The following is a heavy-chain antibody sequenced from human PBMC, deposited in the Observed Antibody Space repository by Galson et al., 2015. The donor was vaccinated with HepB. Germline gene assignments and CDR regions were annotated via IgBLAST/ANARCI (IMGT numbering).Heavy chain of an antibody. V-gene: IGHV3-72*01. CDR3: ARVKNKIGNWDY. D-gene: IGHD1-1*01. CDR1: GFTFSDHC. CDR2: SRNKADGYTT. Sequence: SLRLSCAASGFTFSDHCMDWVRQAPGKGLEWVGRSRNKADGYTTEYAASVRGRFTISRDDSKNSVYLQMNSLQTEDTAVYYCARVKNKIGNWDYWAQGTLVTVSS. J-gene: IGHJ4*02.